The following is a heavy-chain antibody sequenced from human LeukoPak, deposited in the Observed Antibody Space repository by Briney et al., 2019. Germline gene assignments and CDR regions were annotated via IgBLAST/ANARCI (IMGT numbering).Heavy chain of an antibody. V-gene: IGHV3-33*01. Sequence: PGGSLRLCCEGSGFRFSSHGMHWVRQAPGKWLEWVAAIWYDGSNKYYADSVKCRFTISRDNSKNTLYLQMNSLRAEDTAVYYCARDPSRRYYFDYCGQGTLVTVSS. J-gene: IGHJ4*02. CDR3: ARDPSRRYYFDY. CDR2: IWYDGSNK. CDR1: GFRFSSHG.